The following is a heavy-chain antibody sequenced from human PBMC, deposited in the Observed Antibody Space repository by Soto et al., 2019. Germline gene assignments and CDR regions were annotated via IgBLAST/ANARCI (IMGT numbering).Heavy chain of an antibody. J-gene: IGHJ4*02. V-gene: IGHV3-11*05. CDR3: ATGPRRLSD. CDR2: ITGGSSDI. Sequence: QVQLVQSGGGLVKPGGSLRLSCATSGLTFSDYYMNWIRQAPGKGLESLSYITGGSSDIKYADSVKGRFTISRDNAKNSVYLQMNSLRAEDTAVYYCATGPRRLSDWGQGTPVIVSP. CDR1: GLTFSDYY. D-gene: IGHD3-3*01.